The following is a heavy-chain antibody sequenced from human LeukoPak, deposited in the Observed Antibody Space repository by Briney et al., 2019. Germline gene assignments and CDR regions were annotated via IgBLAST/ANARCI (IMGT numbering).Heavy chain of an antibody. D-gene: IGHD4-17*01. V-gene: IGHV3-30*04. CDR2: ISYDGSNK. CDR1: GFTFISYA. Sequence: GRSLLLSCAASGFTFISYAMHWVRQAPGKGLEWGAVISYDGSNKYYADSVKGRFTISRDNSKNTLYLQMNSLRAEDTAVYYCARDDGYGDYIGSYFDYWGQGTLVTVSS. CDR3: ARDDGYGDYIGSYFDY. J-gene: IGHJ4*02.